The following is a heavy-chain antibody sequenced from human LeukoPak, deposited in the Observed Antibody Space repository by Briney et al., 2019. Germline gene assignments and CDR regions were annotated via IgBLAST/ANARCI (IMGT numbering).Heavy chain of an antibody. J-gene: IGHJ4*02. V-gene: IGHV3-48*01. CDR1: GFTFSSYS. D-gene: IGHD3-3*01. CDR3: ARDLYYDFWSGYVAY. CDR2: ISSSSSTI. Sequence: GGSLRLSCAASGFTFSSYSMNWVRQAPGKGLEWVSYISSSSSTIYYADSVKGRFTISRDNAKNSLYLQMNSLRAEDTAVYYCARDLYYDFWSGYVAYWGQGTLVTVSP.